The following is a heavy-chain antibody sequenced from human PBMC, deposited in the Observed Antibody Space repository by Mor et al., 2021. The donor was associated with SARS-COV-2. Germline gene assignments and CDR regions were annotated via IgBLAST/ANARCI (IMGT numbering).Heavy chain of an antibody. Sequence: GDSVKGRFTISRDNSKNTLYLQMNSLRAEDTAIYYCAKEIHTSFDIWGQGTMVTVSS. J-gene: IGHJ3*02. D-gene: IGHD5-18*01. CDR3: AKEIHTSFDI. V-gene: IGHV3-23*02.